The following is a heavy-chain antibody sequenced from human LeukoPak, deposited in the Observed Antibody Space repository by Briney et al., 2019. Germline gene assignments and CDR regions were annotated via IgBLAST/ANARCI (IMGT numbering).Heavy chain of an antibody. J-gene: IGHJ4*02. V-gene: IGHV1-69*13. D-gene: IGHD2-15*01. CDR2: IIPIFGTA. Sequence: ASVKVSCKASGGTFSSYAISWVRQAPGQGLEWMGGIIPIFGTANYAQKFQGRVTITADESTSTAYMELSSLGSEDTAVYYCARDVVSGDHGQWGQGTLVTVSS. CDR3: ARDVVSGDHGQ. CDR1: GGTFSSYA.